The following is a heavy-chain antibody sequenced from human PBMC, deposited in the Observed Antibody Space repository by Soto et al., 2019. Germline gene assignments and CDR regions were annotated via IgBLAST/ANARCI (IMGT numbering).Heavy chain of an antibody. CDR3: AHRLIRFAVFDY. CDR1: GFSLNSNDVG. J-gene: IGHJ4*02. D-gene: IGHD3-3*01. V-gene: IGHV2-5*01. Sequence: QITLKESGPTLVKPTETLTLTCTFSGFSLNSNDVGVGWIRQPPGKALEWLAVIYWNDDTRYTPSLNSRLTITKATSKNQVVLTMTNVDPLDTATYYCAHRLIRFAVFDYWGQGARVTVSS. CDR2: IYWNDDT.